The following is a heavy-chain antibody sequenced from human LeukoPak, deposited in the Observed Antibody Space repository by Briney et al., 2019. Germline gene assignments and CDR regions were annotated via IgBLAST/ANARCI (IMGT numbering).Heavy chain of an antibody. D-gene: IGHD5-24*01. V-gene: IGHV3-30*03. CDR2: ISYDGSNK. J-gene: IGHJ4*02. Sequence: GGSLRLPCAASGFTFSSYGMHWVRQAPGKGLEWVAVISYDGSNKYYADSVKGRFTISRDNSKNTLYLQMNSLRAEDTAVYYCARGRDGYNYNFRYWGQGTLVTVSS. CDR3: ARGRDGYNYNFRY. CDR1: GFTFSSYG.